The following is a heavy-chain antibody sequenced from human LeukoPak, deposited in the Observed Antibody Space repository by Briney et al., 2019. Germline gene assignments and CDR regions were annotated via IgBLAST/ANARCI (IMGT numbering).Heavy chain of an antibody. CDR3: ARDEFGTAMVTSNY. CDR1: GYTFTSYG. Sequence: ASVKVSCKASGYTFTSYGISWVRQAPGQGLERMGWISAYSGNTNYAQKLQGRVTMTTDTSTSTAYMELRSLRSDDTAVYYCARDEFGTAMVTSNYWGQGTLVTVSS. D-gene: IGHD5-18*01. J-gene: IGHJ4*02. CDR2: ISAYSGNT. V-gene: IGHV1-18*01.